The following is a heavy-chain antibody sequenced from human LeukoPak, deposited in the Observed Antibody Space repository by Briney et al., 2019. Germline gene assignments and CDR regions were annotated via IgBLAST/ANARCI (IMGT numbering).Heavy chain of an antibody. D-gene: IGHD3-22*01. CDR3: ASAGHYDSSGYYYQS. CDR1: GFTFGDYA. CDR2: INHSGST. J-gene: IGHJ5*02. Sequence: GSLRLSCTASGFTFGDYAMSWVRQPPGKGLEWIGEINHSGSTNYNPSLKSRVTISVDTSKNQFSLKLSSVTAADTAVYYCASAGHYDSSGYYYQSWGQGTLVTVSS. V-gene: IGHV4-34*01.